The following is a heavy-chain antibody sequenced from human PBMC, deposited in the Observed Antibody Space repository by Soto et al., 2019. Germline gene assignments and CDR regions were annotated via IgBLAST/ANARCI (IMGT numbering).Heavy chain of an antibody. CDR2: IRGDGSST. D-gene: IGHD6-19*01. CDR3: ARGVSSGWDYYLDY. CDR1: GFTFSFYW. J-gene: IGHJ4*02. V-gene: IGHV3-74*01. Sequence: EVQLVESGGGLVQPGGSLRLSCAASGFTFSFYWMHWVRQAPGKGLVWVSRIRGDGSSTSYADSLKGRFTISRDNAKNTVYVQMNSLRVEDTAVYYCARGVSSGWDYYLDYWGQGTLVTVSS.